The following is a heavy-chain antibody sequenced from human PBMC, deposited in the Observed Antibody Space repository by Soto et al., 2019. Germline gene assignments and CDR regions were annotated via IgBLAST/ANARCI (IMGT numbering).Heavy chain of an antibody. Sequence: VQLVESGGGVVQPGRSLRLSCAASGFTFSSYAMHWVRQAPGKGLEWVSGISWNSGSIGYADSVKGRFTISRDNAKNSLYLQMNSLRAEDTALYYCAKEEDRWGQGTLVTVSS. V-gene: IGHV3-9*01. CDR1: GFTFSSYA. J-gene: IGHJ4*02. CDR3: AKEEDR. CDR2: ISWNSGSI.